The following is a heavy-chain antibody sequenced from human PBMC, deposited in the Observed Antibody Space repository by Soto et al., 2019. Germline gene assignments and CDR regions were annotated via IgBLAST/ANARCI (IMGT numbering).Heavy chain of an antibody. CDR1: GFTFSNAW. CDR2: IKSKTDGGTT. Sequence: GGSLRLSCAASGFTFSNAWMNWVRQAPGKGLEWVGRIKSKTDGGTTDYAAPVKGRFTISRDDSKNTLYLQMNSLKTEDTAVYYCTTEDTAMVDSWFDPWGQGTLVTVSS. J-gene: IGHJ5*02. CDR3: TTEDTAMVDSWFDP. V-gene: IGHV3-15*07. D-gene: IGHD5-18*01.